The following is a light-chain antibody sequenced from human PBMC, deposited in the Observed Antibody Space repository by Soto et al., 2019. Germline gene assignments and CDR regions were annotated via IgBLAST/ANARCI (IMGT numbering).Light chain of an antibody. J-gene: IGLJ2*01. V-gene: IGLV2-11*01. CDR2: DVR. CDR3: CSYAGMYSVI. CDR1: SSDVGGYSF. Sequence: QSALTQPPSVSGSPGQSVTISCSGTSSDVGGYSFVSWYQQHPGNTPKLIIYDVRNRPSGVPDLFSGSKSGNTASLTISGLQAEDEAHYYCCSYAGMYSVIFGGGTKLTVL.